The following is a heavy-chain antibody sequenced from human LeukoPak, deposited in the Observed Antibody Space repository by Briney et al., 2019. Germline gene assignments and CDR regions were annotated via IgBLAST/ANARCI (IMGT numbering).Heavy chain of an antibody. CDR3: AKPPSLRFLEWSGDAFDI. CDR2: ISGSGGST. V-gene: IGHV3-23*01. CDR1: GFTFSSYA. D-gene: IGHD3-3*01. Sequence: GGSLRLSCAASGFTFSSYAMSWVRQAPGKGLEWVSAISGSGGSTYYADSVKGRFTISRDNSKNTLYLQMNSLRAEDTAVYYCAKPPSLRFLEWSGDAFDIWGQGTMVTVSS. J-gene: IGHJ3*02.